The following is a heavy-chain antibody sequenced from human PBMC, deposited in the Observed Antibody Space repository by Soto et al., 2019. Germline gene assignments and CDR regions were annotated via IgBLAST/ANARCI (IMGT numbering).Heavy chain of an antibody. V-gene: IGHV4-59*01. CDR3: ARSNGDYGDY. CDR1: GHSISSYY. J-gene: IGHJ4*02. CDR2: IYYSGST. Sequence: AETVSLTCTVSGHSISSYYWSWIRQPSGKGLEWIGYIYYSGSTNYNPSLKSRVTISVDTSKNQFSLKLSSVTAADTAVYYCARSNGDYGDYWGQGTLVTVS. D-gene: IGHD4-17*01.